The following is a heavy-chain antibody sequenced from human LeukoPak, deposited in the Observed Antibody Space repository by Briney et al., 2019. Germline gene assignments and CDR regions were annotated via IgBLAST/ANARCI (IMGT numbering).Heavy chain of an antibody. J-gene: IGHJ3*02. CDR3: AIRDPTDNILTGPGAFDI. CDR2: FDPEDGEI. V-gene: IGHV1-24*01. CDR1: GYTLIELS. D-gene: IGHD3-9*01. Sequence: ASVKVSCKVSGYTLIELSMHWVRQAPGKGLEWMGGFDPEDGEIIYAQKFRGRVTMTEDTSTDTAYMDVSSLRSEDTAVYYCAIRDPTDNILTGPGAFDIWGQGTMVTVSS.